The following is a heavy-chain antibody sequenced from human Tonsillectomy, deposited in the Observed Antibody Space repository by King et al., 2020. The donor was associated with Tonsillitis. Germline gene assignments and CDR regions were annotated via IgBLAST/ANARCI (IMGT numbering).Heavy chain of an antibody. V-gene: IGHV4-59*01. CDR3: ARGSRQGWGSGLTFDS. Sequence: VQLQESGPGLVKPSETLSLTCTVSGDSISTYYWSWIRQPPGKGLEWIGYIHFIGSTNYTPSLESRVTISVDTSKKQISLKLRSVTAADTAVYYCARGSRQGWGSGLTFDSWGQGTLVTVSS. CDR2: IHFIGST. J-gene: IGHJ4*02. CDR1: GDSISTYY. D-gene: IGHD3-16*01.